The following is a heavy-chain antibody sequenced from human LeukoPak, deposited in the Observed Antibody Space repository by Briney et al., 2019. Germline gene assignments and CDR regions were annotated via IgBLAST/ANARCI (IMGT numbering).Heavy chain of an antibody. CDR1: GFTFSTYA. J-gene: IGHJ3*02. CDR3: ARGVSITAAFDI. Sequence: GGSLRLSCAASGFTFSTYAMAWVRQAPGKGLEWVSAISSSGSSTYYADSLKGRFTISRDNSKNTLDLQMNSLTADDTAVYYCARGVSITAAFDIWGQGPMVTVSS. D-gene: IGHD1-14*01. V-gene: IGHV3-23*01. CDR2: ISSSGSST.